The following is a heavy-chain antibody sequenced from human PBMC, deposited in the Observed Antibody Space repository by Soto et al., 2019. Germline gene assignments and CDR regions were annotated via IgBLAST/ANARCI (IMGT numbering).Heavy chain of an antibody. CDR1: GFTFSNYG. D-gene: IGHD3-10*01. J-gene: IGHJ4*02. V-gene: IGHV3-30*03. CDR3: ARAYYFGSGTSYTLYY. CDR2: ISDDGVSK. Sequence: PGEFLRLACAACGFTFSNYGMHWVRQAPGKGLERVAVISDDGVSKYYADSVQGRFTISRDNSESAVFLQMNSLRPDDTALYFCARAYYFGSGTSYTLYYWGQGT.